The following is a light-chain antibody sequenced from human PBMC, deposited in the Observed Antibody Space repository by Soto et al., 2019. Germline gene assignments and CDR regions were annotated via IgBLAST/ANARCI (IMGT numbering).Light chain of an antibody. V-gene: IGKV1-5*01. CDR2: DAS. J-gene: IGKJ5*01. CDR1: QSISNW. CDR3: QQYGSSPIT. Sequence: DIQMTQSPSTLSASVGDRVTITCRASQSISNWLAWYQQKPGKAPKLLIYDASSLESGVPSRFSGSASGTEFTLTISRLEPEDFAVYYCQQYGSSPITFGQGTRLEIK.